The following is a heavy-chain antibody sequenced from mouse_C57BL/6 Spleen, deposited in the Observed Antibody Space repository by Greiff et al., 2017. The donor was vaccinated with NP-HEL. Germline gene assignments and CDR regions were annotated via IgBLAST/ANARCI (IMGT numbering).Heavy chain of an antibody. CDR2: ISYDGSN. V-gene: IGHV3-6*01. Sequence: DVKLQESGPGLVKPSQSLSLTCSVTGYSITSGYYWNWIRQSPGNKLEWMGYISYDGSNNYHPSLKNRISIARDTSKNQFFLKLNSVTTEDTATYYCARDLYYGSSYDYWGQGTTLTVSS. J-gene: IGHJ2*01. CDR3: ARDLYYGSSYDY. CDR1: GYSITSGYY. D-gene: IGHD1-1*01.